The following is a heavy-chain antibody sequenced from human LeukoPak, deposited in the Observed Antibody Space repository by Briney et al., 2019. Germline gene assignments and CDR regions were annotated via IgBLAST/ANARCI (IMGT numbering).Heavy chain of an antibody. CDR1: GGSISSYY. CDR3: ARHSDTAMVTDDAFDI. D-gene: IGHD5-18*01. J-gene: IGHJ3*02. V-gene: IGHV4-59*08. Sequence: SETLSLTCTVPGGSISSYYWSWIRQPPGKGLEWIGYIYYSGSTNYNPSLKSRVTISVDTSKNQFSLKLSSVTAADTAVYYCARHSDTAMVTDDAFDIWGQGTMVTVSS. CDR2: IYYSGST.